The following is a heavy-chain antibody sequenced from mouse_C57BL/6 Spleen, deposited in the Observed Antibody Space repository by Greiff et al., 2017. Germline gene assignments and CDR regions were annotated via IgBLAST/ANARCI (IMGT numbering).Heavy chain of an antibody. CDR2: IAPEDGDT. V-gene: IGHV14-1*01. Sequence: DVQLQESGAERVRPGASVKLCCTACGFNSKDYYMPWVKQRPEQGLEWIGRIAPEDGDTEYDPKFQGKATMTADTASNPAYLQLSSLTSEDTAVYYCPTDGVYAVDHWAQGTPPTVSP. CDR1: GFNSKDYY. CDR3: PTDGVYAVDH. D-gene: IGHD1-1*01. J-gene: IGHJ2*01.